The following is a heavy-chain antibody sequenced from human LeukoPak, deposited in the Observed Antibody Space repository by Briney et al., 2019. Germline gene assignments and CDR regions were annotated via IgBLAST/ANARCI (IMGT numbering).Heavy chain of an antibody. CDR2: IYYSGST. CDR1: GGSISSYY. V-gene: IGHV4-59*01. CDR3: ARLINLPRIAAAGNLDGMDV. D-gene: IGHD6-13*01. Sequence: KASETLSLTCTVSGGSISSYYWSWIRQPPGKGLEWIGYIYYSGSTNYNPSLKSRVTISVDTSKNQFSLKLSSVTAADTAVYYCARLINLPRIAAAGNLDGMDVWGQGTTVTVSS. J-gene: IGHJ6*02.